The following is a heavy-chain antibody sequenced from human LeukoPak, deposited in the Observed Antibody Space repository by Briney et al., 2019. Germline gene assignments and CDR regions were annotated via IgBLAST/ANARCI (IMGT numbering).Heavy chain of an antibody. D-gene: IGHD6-13*01. CDR1: GFTFSSYW. CDR2: INTDGSST. CDR3: ARILSSSHAFDI. Sequence: PGGSLRLSCAASGFTFSSYWMHWVRQAPGKGLVWVSRINTDGSSTSYADSVKGRFTISRDNAKNSLYLQMNSLRAEDTAVYYCARILSSSHAFDIWGQGTMVTVSS. J-gene: IGHJ3*02. V-gene: IGHV3-74*01.